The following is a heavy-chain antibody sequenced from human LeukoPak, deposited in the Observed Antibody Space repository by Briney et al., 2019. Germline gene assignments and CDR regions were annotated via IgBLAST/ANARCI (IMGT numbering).Heavy chain of an antibody. V-gene: IGHV3-43*02. CDR1: GFTFDDYA. D-gene: IGHD3-16*02. CDR3: AKGLRLGELSLYRPFDY. Sequence: PGESQRLSCAASGFTFDDYAMHWVRQAPGKGLEWVSLISGDGGSTYYADSVKGRFTISRDNSKNSLYLQMNSLRTEDTALYYCAKGLRLGELSLYRPFDYWGQGTLVTVSS. CDR2: ISGDGGST. J-gene: IGHJ4*02.